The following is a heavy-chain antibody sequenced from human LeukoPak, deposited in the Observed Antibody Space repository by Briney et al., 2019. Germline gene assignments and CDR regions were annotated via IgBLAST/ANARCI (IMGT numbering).Heavy chain of an antibody. Sequence: SETLSLTCTVSGGSISSSSYYWGWIRQPPGKGLEWIGSIYYSGNTYYNPSLKSRVTISVDTSKNQFSLKLSSVTAADTAVYYCARAYSSSWYGYWGQGTLVTVSS. D-gene: IGHD6-13*01. CDR2: IYYSGNT. CDR1: GGSISSSSYY. V-gene: IGHV4-39*07. J-gene: IGHJ4*02. CDR3: ARAYSSSWYGY.